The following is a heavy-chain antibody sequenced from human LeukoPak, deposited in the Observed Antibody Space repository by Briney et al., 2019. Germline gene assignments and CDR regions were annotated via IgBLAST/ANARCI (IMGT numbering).Heavy chain of an antibody. CDR3: ARDRHIVVVTALDY. Sequence: GRSLRLSCAASGFTFSSYAMHWVRQAPGKGLGWVAVISYDGSNKYYADSVKGRFTISRDNSKNTLYLQMNSLRAEDTAVYYCARDRHIVVVTALDYWGQGTLVTVSS. CDR2: ISYDGSNK. V-gene: IGHV3-30*04. J-gene: IGHJ4*02. D-gene: IGHD2-21*02. CDR1: GFTFSSYA.